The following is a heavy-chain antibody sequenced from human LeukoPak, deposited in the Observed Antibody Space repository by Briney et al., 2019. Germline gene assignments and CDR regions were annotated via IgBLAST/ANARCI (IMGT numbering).Heavy chain of an antibody. V-gene: IGHV3-30-3*01. J-gene: IGHJ6*02. D-gene: IGHD3-22*01. CDR2: ISYDGSNK. CDR3: ARDPGLFQYDSSGYYGVWHYYYGMDV. CDR1: GFTFSSYA. Sequence: PGGSLRLSCAASGFTFSSYAMHWVRQAPGKGLEWVAVISYDGSNKYYADSVKGRFTISRDNSKNTLYLQMNSLRAEDTAVYYCARDPGLFQYDSSGYYGVWHYYYGMDVWGQGTTVTVSS.